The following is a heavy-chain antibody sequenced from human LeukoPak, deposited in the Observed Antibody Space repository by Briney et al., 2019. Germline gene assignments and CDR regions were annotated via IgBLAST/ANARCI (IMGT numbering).Heavy chain of an antibody. CDR3: ARNYCSGGSCYLGDAFDI. CDR2: IYSGGST. CDR1: GGSISSSDYY. V-gene: IGHV4-39*07. D-gene: IGHD2-15*01. Sequence: SETLSLTCTVSGGSISSSDYYWGWIRQPPGKGLEWMGSIYSGGSTYDNPSLKSRVTISVDTSKNQFSLKLSSVTAADTAVYYCARNYCSGGSCYLGDAFDIWGQGTMVTVSS. J-gene: IGHJ3*02.